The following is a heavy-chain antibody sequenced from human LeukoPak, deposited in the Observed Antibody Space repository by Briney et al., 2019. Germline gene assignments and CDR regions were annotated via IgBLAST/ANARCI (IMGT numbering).Heavy chain of an antibody. CDR1: GFTFSSYS. D-gene: IGHD2-15*01. CDR2: ISSSSSYI. V-gene: IGHV3-21*01. Sequence: GGSLRLSCAASGFTFSSYSMNWVRQAPGKGLEWVSSISSSSSYIYYADSVKGRFTISRDNAKNSLYLQMNSLRAEDTAVYYCAKFTLVVAANVFDYWGQGTLVTVSS. J-gene: IGHJ4*02. CDR3: AKFTLVVAANVFDY.